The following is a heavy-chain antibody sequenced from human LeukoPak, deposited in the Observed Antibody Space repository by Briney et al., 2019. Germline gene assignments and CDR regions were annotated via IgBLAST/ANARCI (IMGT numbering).Heavy chain of an antibody. CDR1: GFTFSSYA. D-gene: IGHD6-13*01. CDR3: AKEAQQGHCFDY. J-gene: IGHJ4*02. Sequence: GGSLRLSCAASGFTFSSYAMHWVRQAPGKGLEWVAVISYDGSNKYYADSVKGRFTISRDNSKNTLYLQMNSLRAEDTAVYYCAKEAQQGHCFDYWGQGTLVTVSS. V-gene: IGHV3-30-3*01. CDR2: ISYDGSNK.